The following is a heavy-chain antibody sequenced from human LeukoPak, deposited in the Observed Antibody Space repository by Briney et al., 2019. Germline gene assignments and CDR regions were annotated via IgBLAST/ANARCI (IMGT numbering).Heavy chain of an antibody. J-gene: IGHJ3*02. Sequence: SETLSLTCTVSGGSISSYYWSWIRQPPGKGLEWIGYIYYSGSTNYNPSLKSRVTISVDTSKNQFSLKLSSVTAADTAVYYCARGLRRPAFDIWGQGTMVTVSS. V-gene: IGHV4-59*01. CDR2: IYYSGST. D-gene: IGHD3-16*01. CDR1: GGSISSYY. CDR3: ARGLRRPAFDI.